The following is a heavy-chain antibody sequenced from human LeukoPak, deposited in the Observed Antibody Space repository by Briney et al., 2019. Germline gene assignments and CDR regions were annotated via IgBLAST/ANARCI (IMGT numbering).Heavy chain of an antibody. CDR3: ARDRYGSGRAYFDY. CDR2: INPSGGRT. CDR1: GYTFTGYY. J-gene: IGHJ4*02. D-gene: IGHD3-10*01. V-gene: IGHV1-46*01. Sequence: ASVKVSCKASGYTFTGYYMHWVRQAPEQGLEWMGIINPSGGRTSYAQKFQGRVTITADESTSTAYMELSSLRSEDTAVYYCARDRYGSGRAYFDYWGQGTLVTVSS.